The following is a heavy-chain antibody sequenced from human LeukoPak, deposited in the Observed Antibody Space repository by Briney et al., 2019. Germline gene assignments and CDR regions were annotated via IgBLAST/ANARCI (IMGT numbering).Heavy chain of an antibody. V-gene: IGHV1-2*02. CDR2: INPNSGST. CDR1: GYTFTGYY. CDR3: ARDRGIAVAGRDY. Sequence: ASVKVSCKASGYTFTGYYMHWVRQAPGQGPEWMGWINPNSGSTNYAQKFQGRVTMTRDTSISTAYMELSRLRSDDTAVYYCARDRGIAVAGRDYWGQGTLVTVSS. D-gene: IGHD6-19*01. J-gene: IGHJ4*02.